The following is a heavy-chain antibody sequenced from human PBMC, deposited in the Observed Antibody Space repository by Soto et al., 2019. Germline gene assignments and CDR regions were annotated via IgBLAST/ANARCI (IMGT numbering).Heavy chain of an antibody. J-gene: IGHJ4*02. Sequence: QVQLVQSGAEVKKPGASVKVSCKASGYTFTSYYMHWVRQAPGQGLEWMGIINPSGGSTSYAQKCQGRVDMTRDTSTSTVYMELSRLRSEDTAVYYCARDCFSGRFGAVAGRDYWGQGTLVTVSS. V-gene: IGHV1-46*01. CDR3: ARDCFSGRFGAVAGRDY. D-gene: IGHD6-19*01. CDR1: GYTFTSYY. CDR2: INPSGGST.